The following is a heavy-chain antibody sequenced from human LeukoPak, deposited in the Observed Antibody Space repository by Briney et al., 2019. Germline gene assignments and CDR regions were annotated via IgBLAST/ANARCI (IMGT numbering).Heavy chain of an antibody. CDR2: IYSGGSI. CDR1: GLIVSSNY. CDR3: AKSDCGSDGCKLLNY. Sequence: PGGSLRLSCAASGLIVSSNYMTWVRQAPGKGLEWVSVIYSGGSIYYADSVKGRFTISRDNSRNTLSLQMNSLRVEDTAIYYCAKSDCGSDGCKLLNYWGQGTLVTVSS. V-gene: IGHV3-53*01. J-gene: IGHJ4*01. D-gene: IGHD2-21*01.